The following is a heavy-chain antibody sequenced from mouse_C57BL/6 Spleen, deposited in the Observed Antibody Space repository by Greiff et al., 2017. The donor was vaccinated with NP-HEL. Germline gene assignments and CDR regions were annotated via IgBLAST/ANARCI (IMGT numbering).Heavy chain of an antibody. CDR3: ARGIYYDYDGAMDY. D-gene: IGHD2-4*01. Sequence: VQRVESGAELVKPGASVKMSCKASGYTFTTYPIEWMKQNHGKSLEWIGNFHPYNDDTKYNEKFKGKATLTVEKSSSTVYLELSRLTSDDSAVYYCARGIYYDYDGAMDYWGQGTSVTVSS. V-gene: IGHV1-47*01. J-gene: IGHJ4*01. CDR2: FHPYNDDT. CDR1: GYTFTTYP.